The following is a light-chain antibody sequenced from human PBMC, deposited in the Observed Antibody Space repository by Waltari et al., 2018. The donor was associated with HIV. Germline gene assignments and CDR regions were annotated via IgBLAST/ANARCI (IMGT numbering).Light chain of an antibody. CDR1: NSNIGTNS. CDR2: RNN. CDR3: ATWDDSLIWV. V-gene: IGLV1-47*01. J-gene: IGLJ3*02. Sequence: QPVLTQPPSASGTPGHGVTISCSGSNSNIGTNSVYWYQHLSGMAPNLLIYRNNRRASGIPDRFSGSRSGTSASLAISGLRSEDEADYYCATWDDSLIWVFGGGTKLTVL.